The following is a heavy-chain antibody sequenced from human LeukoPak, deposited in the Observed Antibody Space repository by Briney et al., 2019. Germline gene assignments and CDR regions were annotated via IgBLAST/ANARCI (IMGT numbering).Heavy chain of an antibody. CDR1: GGSISSYY. Sequence: PSETLSLTCTVSGGSISSYYWSWIRQPPGKGLEWIGYIYYSGSTNYNPSLKSRVTISVHTSKNQFSLKLSSVTAADSAVYYGAGSRYSGNFMDSDCWGQGSLVTVSS. CDR2: IYYSGST. CDR3: AGSRYSGNFMDSDC. D-gene: IGHD1-26*01. J-gene: IGHJ4*02. V-gene: IGHV4-59*01.